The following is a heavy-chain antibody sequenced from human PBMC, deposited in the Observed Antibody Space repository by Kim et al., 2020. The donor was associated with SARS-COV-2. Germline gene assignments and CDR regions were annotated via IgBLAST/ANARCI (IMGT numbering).Heavy chain of an antibody. CDR2: IYYSGST. J-gene: IGHJ4*02. D-gene: IGHD2-15*01. CDR3: ARAPVVVVAATFDY. V-gene: IGHV4-31*03. CDR1: GGSISSGGYY. Sequence: SETLSLTCTVSGGSISSGGYYWSWIRQHPGKGLEWIGYIYYSGSTYYNPSLKSRVTISVDTSKNQFSLKLSSVTAADTAVYYCARAPVVVVAATFDYWGQGTLVTVSS.